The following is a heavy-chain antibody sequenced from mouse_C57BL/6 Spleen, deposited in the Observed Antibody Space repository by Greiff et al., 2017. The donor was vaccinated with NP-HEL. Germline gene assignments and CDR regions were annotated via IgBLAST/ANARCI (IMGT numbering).Heavy chain of an antibody. CDR1: GFTFSSYA. J-gene: IGHJ3*01. Sequence: EVHLVESGGGLVKPGGSLKLSCAASGFTFSSYAMSWVRQTPEKRLEWVATISDGGSYTYYPDNVKGRFTISRDNAKNNLYLQMSHLKSEDTAMYYCARDDGYDSFFAYWGQGTLVTVSA. CDR3: ARDDGYDSFFAY. CDR2: ISDGGSYT. V-gene: IGHV5-4*01. D-gene: IGHD2-2*01.